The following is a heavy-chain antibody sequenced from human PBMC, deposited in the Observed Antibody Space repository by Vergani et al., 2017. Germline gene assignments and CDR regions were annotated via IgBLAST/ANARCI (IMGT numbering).Heavy chain of an antibody. CDR1: GFTLSNYA. Sequence: QVQLVESGGGVVQRGGSLRLSCATSGFTLSNYAMQWIRPGPGKGLEFVAFIQFDGSNQYYADSVKGRFTLSRDFYKNTLYLQMNSLRTDDTATYYCAKHFRGWGIDYWGQGTQVIVSS. D-gene: IGHD3-16*01. J-gene: IGHJ4*02. CDR3: AKHFRGWGIDY. V-gene: IGHV3-30*02. CDR2: IQFDGSNQ.